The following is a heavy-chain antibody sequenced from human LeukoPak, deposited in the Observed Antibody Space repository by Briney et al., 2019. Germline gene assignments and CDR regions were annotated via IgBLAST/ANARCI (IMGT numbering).Heavy chain of an antibody. D-gene: IGHD5-18*01. CDR3: ARTTEGGYTYGYFYYYYMDV. J-gene: IGHJ6*03. V-gene: IGHV4-59*01. Sequence: SETLSLTCTVSGGSISSYYWSWIRQSPGKGLECIGNIHYTGSTNYNPSLKSRVTISVDTSKNQFSLKLSSVTAADTAVYYCARTTEGGYTYGYFYYYYMDVWGKGTTVTISS. CDR2: IHYTGST. CDR1: GGSISSYY.